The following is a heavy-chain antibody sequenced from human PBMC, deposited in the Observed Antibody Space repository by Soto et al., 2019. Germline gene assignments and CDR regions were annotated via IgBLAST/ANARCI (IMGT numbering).Heavy chain of an antibody. D-gene: IGHD2-2*01. CDR3: ARGYCSSTSWSTPWSHYGMDV. J-gene: IGHJ6*02. CDR2: IYHSGST. Sequence: QLQLQESGSGLVKPSQTLSLTCAVSGRSISSGGFSWSWIRQPPGKGLQWIGYIYHSGSTYYNPSLKRRVTISVDRSKNQFSLKLSSVTAGDTAVYYCARGYCSSTSWSTPWSHYGMDVWGQGTTVTVSS. CDR1: GRSISSGGFS. V-gene: IGHV4-30-2*01.